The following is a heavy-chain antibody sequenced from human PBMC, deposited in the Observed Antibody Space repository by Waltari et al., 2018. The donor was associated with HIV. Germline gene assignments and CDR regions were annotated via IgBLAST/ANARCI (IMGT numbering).Heavy chain of an antibody. CDR2: INPKSGGT. J-gene: IGHJ5*01. CDR1: GYTFIGYY. CDR3: ARDVGRGDSSAWYKWFDS. Sequence: QVQLVQSGAEVKKPGASVKVSCKASGYTFIGYYMHWVRQAPGTGLEWMGWINPKSGGTNYAQKFQGRVTMTRDTSISTVYMELSRLRSDDTAVYYCARDVGRGDSSAWYKWFDSWGQGTRVTVSS. V-gene: IGHV1-2*02. D-gene: IGHD6-19*01.